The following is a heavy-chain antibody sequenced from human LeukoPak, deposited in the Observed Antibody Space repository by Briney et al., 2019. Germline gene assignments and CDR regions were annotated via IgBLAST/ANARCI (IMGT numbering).Heavy chain of an antibody. J-gene: IGHJ3*02. Sequence: AGGSLRLSCAASGFTFSSYEMNWVRQAPGKGLEWVSYISSSGSTIYYADSVKGRFTISRDNSKNTLYLQMNSLRAEDTAVYYCARLFTRNALDIWGQGTMITVSS. CDR3: ARLFTRNALDI. CDR1: GFTFSSYE. D-gene: IGHD3-3*01. CDR2: ISSSGSTI. V-gene: IGHV3-48*03.